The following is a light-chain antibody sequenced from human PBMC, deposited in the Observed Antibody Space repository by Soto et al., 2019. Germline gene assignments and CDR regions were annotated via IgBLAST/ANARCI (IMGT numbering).Light chain of an antibody. CDR3: AAWDDSLNGVV. CDR1: SSNIGTNT. CDR2: RNN. V-gene: IGLV1-44*01. Sequence: QSVLTQQPSASGTPGQRVTISCSGGSSNIGTNTVNWYQQLPGAAPKLLIYRNNQRPSGVPDRFSGSKSGTSASLAIGGLQSEDEADYYCAAWDDSLNGVVFGGGTKLTVL. J-gene: IGLJ2*01.